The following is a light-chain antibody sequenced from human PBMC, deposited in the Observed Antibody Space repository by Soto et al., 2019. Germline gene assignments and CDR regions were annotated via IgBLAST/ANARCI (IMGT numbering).Light chain of an antibody. Sequence: QSVLTQPPSVSAAPGQKVTISCSGSSSNIGNSFVSWYLQRPGTAPKLLIHENNKRPSWIPDRFSGTKSGTSATLGITGLQTGDEADYYCAAWDSSLSAGVFGGGTKVTVL. J-gene: IGLJ3*02. CDR3: AAWDSSLSAGV. V-gene: IGLV1-51*02. CDR1: SSNIGNSF. CDR2: ENN.